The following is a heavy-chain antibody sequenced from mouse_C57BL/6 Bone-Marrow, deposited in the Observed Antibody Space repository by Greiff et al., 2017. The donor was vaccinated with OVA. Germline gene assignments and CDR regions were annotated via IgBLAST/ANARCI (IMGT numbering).Heavy chain of an antibody. CDR1: GYTFTSYG. J-gene: IGHJ4*01. CDR2: IYPRSGNT. V-gene: IGHV1-81*01. Sequence: VQLQQSGAELARPGASVKLSCKASGYTFTSYGISWVKQRTGQGLEWIGEIYPRSGNTYYNEKFKGKATLTADKSSSTAYMELRSLTSEDSAVYFCAKETAYYSNYDYAMDYWGQGTSVTVSS. D-gene: IGHD2-5*01. CDR3: AKETAYYSNYDYAMDY.